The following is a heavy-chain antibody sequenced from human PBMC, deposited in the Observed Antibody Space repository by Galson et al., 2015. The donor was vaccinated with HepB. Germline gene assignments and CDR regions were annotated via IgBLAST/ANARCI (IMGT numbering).Heavy chain of an antibody. Sequence: QSGAEVKKPGESLRISCQGSGYILNTYWISWVRQVPGKGLEWMGRIDPIDSYIDYNPSFQGHVAMSVDNSINTAYLQWSRLKASDTRLYYCARQGPHSLEKTSTLNWYFNLWGRGTLVTVSS. D-gene: IGHD5-24*01. J-gene: IGHJ2*01. CDR3: ARQGPHSLEKTSTLNWYFNL. CDR2: IDPIDSYI. V-gene: IGHV5-10-1*01. CDR1: GYILNTYW.